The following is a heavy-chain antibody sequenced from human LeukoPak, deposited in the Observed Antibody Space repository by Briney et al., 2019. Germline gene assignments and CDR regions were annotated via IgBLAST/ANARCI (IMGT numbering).Heavy chain of an antibody. D-gene: IGHD4/OR15-4a*01. Sequence: GGSLKLSCAAPGFTFSDSPMHWARQPSGKGLKWVGRIRSKPHNYATAYAASVKGRFTLSRDDSENTAFLQMNSLRTEDTAVYYCTPVVGDMVLTNAYWGQGTLVTVSS. CDR2: IRSKPHNYAT. CDR1: GFTFSDSP. V-gene: IGHV3-73*01. CDR3: TPVVGDMVLTNAY. J-gene: IGHJ4*02.